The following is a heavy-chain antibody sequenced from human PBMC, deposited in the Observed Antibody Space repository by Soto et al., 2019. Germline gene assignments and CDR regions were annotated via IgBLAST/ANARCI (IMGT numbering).Heavy chain of an antibody. Sequence: ASVKVSCKASGGTFSSYAISWVRQAPGQGLEWMGGIIPIFGTANYAQKFQGRVTITADESTSTAYMELSSLRSEDTAVYYCARDRTQVYDFWSGYSGGMDVWGQGTTVTVSS. V-gene: IGHV1-69*13. J-gene: IGHJ6*02. D-gene: IGHD3-3*01. CDR1: GGTFSSYA. CDR3: ARDRTQVYDFWSGYSGGMDV. CDR2: IIPIFGTA.